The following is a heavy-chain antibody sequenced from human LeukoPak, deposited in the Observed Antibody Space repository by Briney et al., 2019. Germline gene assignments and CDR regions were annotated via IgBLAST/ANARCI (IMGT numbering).Heavy chain of an antibody. CDR3: ARASYCSDGSCYSDY. D-gene: IGHD2-15*01. V-gene: IGHV1-18*01. Sequence: ASVKVSCKASGYTFTSYSISRVRQAPGQGLESMGWISAYNGNTIYAQKVKGRVTMTTDTSTSTAYMELRSLKSDDTAVYYCARASYCSDGSCYSDYWGQGTLVTVSS. CDR1: GYTFTSYS. J-gene: IGHJ4*02. CDR2: ISAYNGNT.